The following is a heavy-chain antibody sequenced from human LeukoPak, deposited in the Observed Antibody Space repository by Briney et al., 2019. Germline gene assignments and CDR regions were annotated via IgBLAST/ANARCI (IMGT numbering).Heavy chain of an antibody. V-gene: IGHV3-30*18. Sequence: GGSLRLSCAASGFTFSSYGMHWVRQAPGKGLEWVAVISYDGSNKYYADSVKGRFTISRDNSKNTLYLQMNSLRAEDTAVYYCAKPEGVYSSGRNDAFDIWGQGTMVTVSS. J-gene: IGHJ3*02. D-gene: IGHD6-19*01. CDR3: AKPEGVYSSGRNDAFDI. CDR2: ISYDGSNK. CDR1: GFTFSSYG.